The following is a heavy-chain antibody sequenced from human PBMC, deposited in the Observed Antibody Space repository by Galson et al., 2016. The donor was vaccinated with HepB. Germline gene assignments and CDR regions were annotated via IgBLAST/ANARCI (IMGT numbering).Heavy chain of an antibody. CDR3: ASSGDSSGYWGLES. V-gene: IGHV3-48*03. CDR2: INGSGLTI. D-gene: IGHD3-22*01. CDR1: GFTFSSYE. Sequence: SLRLSCAASGFTFSSYEMNWVRQAPGKGLEWISYINGSGLTIYYADSLKGRFTISRDNAENSLYLRMNGLRAEDTAVYYCASSGDSSGYWGLESWGQGTLVTVSS. J-gene: IGHJ4*02.